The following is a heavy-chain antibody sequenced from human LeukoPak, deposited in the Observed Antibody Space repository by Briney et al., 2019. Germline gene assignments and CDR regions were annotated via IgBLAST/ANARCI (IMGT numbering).Heavy chain of an antibody. CDR2: TIPISGTA. V-gene: IGHV1-69*01. D-gene: IGHD3-22*01. CDR3: AQGYYDSSGYHYRGYFDY. Sequence: SGNLCFTGSGGRFSSYSISMVRQAPGPGLEWMGVTIPISGTANYAQKFQGRVTITADESTSTAYMELSNLRSEDTAVYYSAQGYYDSSGYHYRGYFDYWGQGTLVTVSS. J-gene: IGHJ4*02. CDR1: GGRFSSYS.